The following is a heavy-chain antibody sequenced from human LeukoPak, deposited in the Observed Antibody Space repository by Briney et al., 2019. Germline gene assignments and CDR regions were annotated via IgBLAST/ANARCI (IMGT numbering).Heavy chain of an antibody. V-gene: IGHV1-46*01. CDR3: ARESDRNYDILTAYAFDI. CDR2: INPSGGST. Sequence: ASVKVSCKAAGYTFTSYYMHWVRQARGQGLEWMGIINPSGGSTSYAQKFQGRVTMTRDTSTSTVYMELSSLRSEDTAVYYCARESDRNYDILTAYAFDIWGQGTMVTVSS. D-gene: IGHD3-9*01. CDR1: GYTFTSYY. J-gene: IGHJ3*02.